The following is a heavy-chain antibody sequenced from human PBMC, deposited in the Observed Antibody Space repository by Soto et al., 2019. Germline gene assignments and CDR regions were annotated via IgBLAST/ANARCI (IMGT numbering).Heavy chain of an antibody. CDR2: TYYRSKWYN. V-gene: IGHV6-1*01. CDR3: ARDSKQQLGERSSYYYYGMDV. J-gene: IGHJ6*01. CDR1: GDSVSSNSAA. D-gene: IGHD6-13*01. Sequence: SQTLSLTCAISGDSVSSNSAAWNWIRQSPSRGLEWLGRTYYRSKWYNDYAVSVKSRITINPDTSKNQFSLQLNSVTPEDTAVYYGARDSKQQLGERSSYYYYGMDVWGRGTTVTVSS.